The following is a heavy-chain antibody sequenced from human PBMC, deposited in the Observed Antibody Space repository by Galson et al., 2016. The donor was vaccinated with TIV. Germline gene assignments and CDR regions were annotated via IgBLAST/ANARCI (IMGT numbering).Heavy chain of an antibody. CDR2: IVPLSSSV. D-gene: IGHD3-16*01. Sequence: SVKVSCKASGGVFSNYAINWVRQAPGQGLKWMGGIVPLSSSVTYAPKFQGRMTITAGGTSFMELSSLTSEDTAVYYCARKMGGGQALLAWGQGTMVTVS. J-gene: IGHJ3*01. V-gene: IGHV1-69*13. CDR3: ARKMGGGQALLA. CDR1: GGVFSNYA.